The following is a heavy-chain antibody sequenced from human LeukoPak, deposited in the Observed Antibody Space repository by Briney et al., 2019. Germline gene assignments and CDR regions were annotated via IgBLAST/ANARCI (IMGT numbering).Heavy chain of an antibody. Sequence: TGGSLRLSCAASGFTFSIYWMTWVRQAPGKGLEWVANIKHDGSEIYYVDSVKGRFTISRDNAKNSVYLQMNSLRAEDTAVYYCARAGFGVPFDNWGRGTLVTVSS. D-gene: IGHD3-10*01. J-gene: IGHJ4*02. CDR1: GFTFSIYW. CDR2: IKHDGSEI. V-gene: IGHV3-7*01. CDR3: ARAGFGVPFDN.